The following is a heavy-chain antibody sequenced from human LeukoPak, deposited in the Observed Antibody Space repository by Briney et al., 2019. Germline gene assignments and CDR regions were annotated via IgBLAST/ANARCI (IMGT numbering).Heavy chain of an antibody. CDR3: ARLSVTNDAYFQH. D-gene: IGHD4-17*01. Sequence: GESLKISCKGSGYSFTSNWIGWVRQMPGKGLEWMGIIYPGDSDTTYSPSFQGQVTISADKSISTAYLQWSSLKASNTAMYYCARLSVTNDAYFQHWGQGTLVTVSS. CDR1: GYSFTSNW. J-gene: IGHJ1*01. CDR2: IYPGDSDT. V-gene: IGHV5-51*01.